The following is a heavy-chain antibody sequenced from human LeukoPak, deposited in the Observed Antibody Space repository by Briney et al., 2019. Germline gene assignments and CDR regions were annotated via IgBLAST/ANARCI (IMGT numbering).Heavy chain of an antibody. Sequence: PSETLSLTCTVSGASINNSRDYWGWIRQPPGKGLEWIGSIFFSGSTYYNPSLKSRAAISVDSSKNQFSLKLSSVTAADTAFYYCARHVAIAVAGPIEYWGQGTLVPVSS. V-gene: IGHV4-39*01. D-gene: IGHD6-19*01. CDR3: ARHVAIAVAGPIEY. CDR2: IFFSGST. CDR1: GASINNSRDY. J-gene: IGHJ4*02.